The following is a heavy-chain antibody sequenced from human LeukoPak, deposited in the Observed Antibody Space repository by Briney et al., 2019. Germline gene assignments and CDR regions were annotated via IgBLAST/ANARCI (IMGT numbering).Heavy chain of an antibody. CDR3: ARLGDYGGYDRSPIDY. Sequence: SQTLSLTCAISGDSVSSNNGAWNWIRQSPSRGLEWLGRTYYRSKWYDDYAGSVKGRITISPDTSKNQFSLQMYSVTPEDTAVYYCARLGDYGGYDRSPIDYWGQGTLVTVSS. CDR1: GDSVSSNNGA. D-gene: IGHD5-12*01. CDR2: TYYRSKWYD. V-gene: IGHV6-1*01. J-gene: IGHJ4*02.